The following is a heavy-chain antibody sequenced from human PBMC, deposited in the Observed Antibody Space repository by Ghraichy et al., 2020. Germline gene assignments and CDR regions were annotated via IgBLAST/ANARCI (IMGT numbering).Heavy chain of an antibody. CDR3: ARASGNAFDP. CDR1: GFTVSSNY. V-gene: IGHV3-53*01. CDR2: IYSGGST. Sequence: GGSLRLSCAASGFTVSSNYMNWVRQAPGKGLEWVSIIYSGGSTYSEDSVTGRSTISRDNSKNKLYLQMNSLRVEDTAVYYCARASGNAFDPWGQGTLVTVSS. J-gene: IGHJ5*02. D-gene: IGHD6-25*01.